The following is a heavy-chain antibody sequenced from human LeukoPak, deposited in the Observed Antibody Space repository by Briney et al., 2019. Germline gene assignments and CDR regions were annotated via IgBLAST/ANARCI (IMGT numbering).Heavy chain of an antibody. J-gene: IGHJ5*02. V-gene: IGHV4-31*03. CDR1: GDSISSGGYY. D-gene: IGHD2-2*02. CDR3: ARVGGYCSSTSCYRSFDP. CDR2: IYYSGST. Sequence: SETLSLTCTVSGDSISSGGYYWSWIRQHPGKGLEWIGYIYYSGSTYYNPSLKSRVTISVDTSKNQFSLKLSSVTAADTAVYYCARVGGYCSSTSCYRSFDPWGQETLVTVSS.